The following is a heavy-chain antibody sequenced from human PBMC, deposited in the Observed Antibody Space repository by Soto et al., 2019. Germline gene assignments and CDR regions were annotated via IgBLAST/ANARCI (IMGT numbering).Heavy chain of an antibody. CDR1: GFTFSSYG. CDR2: VSYDGSNK. D-gene: IGHD2-2*01. J-gene: IGHJ4*02. CDR3: ASGIVVVSAAIPRVFDY. Sequence: QVHLVESGGGVVQPGRSLRLSCAASGFTFSSYGMHWVRQAPGKGLEWVAVVSYDGSNKHYADSVKGRFTISRDNSKNTLYLQMNSLRAEDTAVYYCASGIVVVSAAIPRVFDYWGQGTLVTVSS. V-gene: IGHV3-30*03.